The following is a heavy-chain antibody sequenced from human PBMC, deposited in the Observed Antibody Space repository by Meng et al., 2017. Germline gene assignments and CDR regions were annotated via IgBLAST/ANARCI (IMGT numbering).Heavy chain of an antibody. V-gene: IGHV4-34*01. J-gene: IGHJ4*02. Sequence: SETLSLTCAVYGGSFSGYYWSWIRQPPGKGLEWIGEINHSGSTNYNPSLKSRVTISVDTSKNQFSLKLSSVTAADTALYYCARGDIAAAGRSPYFDYWGQGTLVTVSS. CDR3: ARGDIAAAGRSPYFDY. CDR1: GGSFSGYY. D-gene: IGHD6-13*01. CDR2: INHSGST.